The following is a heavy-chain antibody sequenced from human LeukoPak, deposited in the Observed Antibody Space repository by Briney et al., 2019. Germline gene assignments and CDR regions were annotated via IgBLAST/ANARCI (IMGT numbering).Heavy chain of an antibody. J-gene: IGHJ4*02. CDR2: IYTSGST. CDR3: ARGGGYGDY. CDR1: GGSVSSGNYY. D-gene: IGHD5-12*01. V-gene: IGHV4-61*10. Sequence: PSETLSLTCTVSGGSVSSGNYYWTWIRQPAGKGLEWIGRIYTSGSTNYNPSLKSRVTISIDASKNQFSLRLSSVAAADTAVYYCARGGGYGDYWGQGTLVTVSS.